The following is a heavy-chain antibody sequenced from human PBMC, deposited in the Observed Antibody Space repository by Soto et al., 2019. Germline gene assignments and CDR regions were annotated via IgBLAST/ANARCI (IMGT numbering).Heavy chain of an antibody. CDR2: TYYRSKWYN. CDR1: GDSVSSNSAA. V-gene: IGHV6-1*01. CDR3: ARVGFGVRDYYYGMDV. D-gene: IGHD3-10*01. J-gene: IGHJ6*02. Sequence: SQTLSLTCAISGDSVSSNSAAWNWIRQSPSRGLKWLGRTYYRSKWYNDYAVPVKSRITINPDTSKNQFSLQLNSVTPEDTAVYYCARVGFGVRDYYYGMDVWGQGTTVTVSS.